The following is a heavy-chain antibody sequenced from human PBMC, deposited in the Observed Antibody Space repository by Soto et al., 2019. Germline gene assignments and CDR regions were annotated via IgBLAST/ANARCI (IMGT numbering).Heavy chain of an antibody. Sequence: SETQSLTCSVSGASASSDRYFWTWTRQPPGKGLEWIAYISYTGDTNYNPSLKSRVTISVDTSRNQFSLTLTSVTAADTAVYFCARIVVGATVDLWGQGSLVTVS. CDR3: ARIVVGATVDL. CDR2: ISYTGDT. CDR1: GASASSDRYF. J-gene: IGHJ5*02. V-gene: IGHV4-61*01. D-gene: IGHD1-26*01.